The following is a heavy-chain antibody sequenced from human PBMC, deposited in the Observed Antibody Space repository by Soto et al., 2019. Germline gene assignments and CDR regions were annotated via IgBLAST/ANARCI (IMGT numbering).Heavy chain of an antibody. D-gene: IGHD3-22*01. CDR1: GFTFSNAW. CDR3: TTGATYDYCSSGPERDY. CDR2: IKSKTDGGTT. Sequence: EVQLVESGGGLVKPGGSLRLSCAASGFTFSNAWMNWVRQVPGKGLVWVGRIKSKTDGGTTDYAAPVKGRLNISRDDSKTTLYLQMNSLKTEDTAVYYCTTGATYDYCSSGPERDYWGQGTLVTVSS. J-gene: IGHJ4*02. V-gene: IGHV3-15*07.